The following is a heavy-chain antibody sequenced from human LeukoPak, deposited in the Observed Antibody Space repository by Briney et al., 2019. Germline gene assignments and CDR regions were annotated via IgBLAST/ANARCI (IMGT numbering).Heavy chain of an antibody. D-gene: IGHD4-11*01. CDR3: ARVDTPLDYSKPPSGYYYGMDV. CDR1: GYTFTSYG. Sequence: ASVKVSCKASGYTFTSYGISWVRQAPGQGLEWMGWISAYNGNTNYAQKLQGRVTMTTDTSTSTAYMELRSLRSDDTAVYYCARVDTPLDYSKPPSGYYYGMDVWGQGTTVTVSS. CDR2: ISAYNGNT. J-gene: IGHJ6*02. V-gene: IGHV1-18*01.